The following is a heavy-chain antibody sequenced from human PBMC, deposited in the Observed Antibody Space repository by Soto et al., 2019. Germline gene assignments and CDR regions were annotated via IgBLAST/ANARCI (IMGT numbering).Heavy chain of an antibody. V-gene: IGHV4-39*01. J-gene: IGHJ5*02. D-gene: IGHD3-9*01. CDR2: ISYRGTT. CDR3: ARHSVPYYDILTGYYKDNWFAP. CDR1: GGSVCRSIYY. Sequence: SETPSLTCTVCGGSVCRSIYYWGWIHQPPGKGLEWIGSISYRGTTSYNPSLKSRVTISVDTSKNQFSLKLSSVTAADTAVYYCARHSVPYYDILTGYYKDNWFAPWGQGTLVTVS.